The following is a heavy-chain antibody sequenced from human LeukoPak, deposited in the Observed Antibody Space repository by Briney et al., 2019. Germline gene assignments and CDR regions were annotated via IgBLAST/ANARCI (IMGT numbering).Heavy chain of an antibody. CDR1: GCTFSSYA. Sequence: SVKVSCKASGCTFSSYAISWVRQAPGQGLEWMGGIIPIFGTANYAQKFQGRVTITADESTSTAYMELSSLRSEDTAVYYCARGRPYYDYVWGSYRDFDYWGQGTLVTVSS. CDR2: IIPIFGTA. J-gene: IGHJ4*02. V-gene: IGHV1-69*01. CDR3: ARGRPYYDYVWGSYRDFDY. D-gene: IGHD3-16*02.